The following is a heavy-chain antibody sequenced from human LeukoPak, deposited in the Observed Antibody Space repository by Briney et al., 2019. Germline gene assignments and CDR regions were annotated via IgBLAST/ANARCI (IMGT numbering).Heavy chain of an antibody. D-gene: IGHD3-22*01. CDR1: GFTFSSYS. V-gene: IGHV3-21*01. J-gene: IGHJ3*02. CDR3: AKGHYDSSGYYGMWAFDI. CDR2: ISSSSSYI. Sequence: PGGSLRLSCAASGFTFSSYSMNWVRQAPGKGLEWVSSISSSSSYIYYADSVKGRFTISRDNAKNSLYLQMNSLRAEDTAVYYCAKGHYDSSGYYGMWAFDIWGQGTMVTVSS.